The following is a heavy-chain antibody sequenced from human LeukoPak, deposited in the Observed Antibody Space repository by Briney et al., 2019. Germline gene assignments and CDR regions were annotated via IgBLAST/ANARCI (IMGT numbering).Heavy chain of an antibody. Sequence: PSQTLSLTCTVSGGSISSSNWWSWVRQPPGKGLEWIGEIYHSGSTNYNPSLKSRVTISVDTSKNQFSLKLSSVTAADTAVYYCARGSTDYYDSSGYYNWFDPWGQGTLVTVSS. CDR1: GGSISSSNW. D-gene: IGHD3-22*01. CDR2: IYHSGST. J-gene: IGHJ5*02. CDR3: ARGSTDYYDSSGYYNWFDP. V-gene: IGHV4-4*02.